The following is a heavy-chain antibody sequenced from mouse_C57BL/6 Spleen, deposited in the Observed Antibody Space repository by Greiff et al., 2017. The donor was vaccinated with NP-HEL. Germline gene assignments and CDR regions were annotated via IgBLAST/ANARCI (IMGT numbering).Heavy chain of an antibody. CDR1: GYTFTSYW. Sequence: QVQLKQPGAELVRPGSSVKLSCKASGYTFTSYWMHWVKQRPIQGLEWIGNIDPSDSETHYNQKFKDKATLTVDKSSSTAYMQLSSLTSEDSAVYYCARRGLGKDYAMDYWGQGTSVTVSS. V-gene: IGHV1-52*01. CDR2: IDPSDSET. J-gene: IGHJ4*01. D-gene: IGHD3-3*01. CDR3: ARRGLGKDYAMDY.